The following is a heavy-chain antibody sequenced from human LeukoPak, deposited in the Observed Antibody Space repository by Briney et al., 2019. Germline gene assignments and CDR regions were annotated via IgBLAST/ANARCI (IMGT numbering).Heavy chain of an antibody. V-gene: IGHV4-38-2*02. CDR1: GYSISSGYY. J-gene: IGHJ4*02. D-gene: IGHD5-24*01. CDR3: ARVITNYFDY. CDR2: IYHSGST. Sequence: SETLSLTCTVSGYSISSGYYWGWIRQPPGKGLEWIGSIYHSGSTYYNPSLKSRVTISVDTSKNQFSLKLSSVTAADTAVYYCARVITNYFDYWGQGTLVTVSS.